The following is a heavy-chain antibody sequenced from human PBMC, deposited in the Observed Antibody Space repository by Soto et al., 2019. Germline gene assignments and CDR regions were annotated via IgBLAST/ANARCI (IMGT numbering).Heavy chain of an antibody. CDR2: ISGSGGST. Sequence: EVQLLESGGGLVQPGGSLRLSCAASGFTFSSYAMSWVRQAPGKGLEWVSAISGSGGSTYYADSVKGRFTISRDNSKNTLYLQMNSLRAEDTAVYYCAKVRAYDFWVTTTQYYFDYWGQGTLVTVSS. CDR3: AKVRAYDFWVTTTQYYFDY. V-gene: IGHV3-23*01. J-gene: IGHJ4*02. D-gene: IGHD3-3*01. CDR1: GFTFSSYA.